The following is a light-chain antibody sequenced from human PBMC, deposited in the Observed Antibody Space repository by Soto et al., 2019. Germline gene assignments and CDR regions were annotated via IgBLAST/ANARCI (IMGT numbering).Light chain of an antibody. Sequence: QSVLTQPPSASGSPGQSVTISCTGTSSDVGGYNYVSWYQQYPGRAPKLMIYEVTKRPSGVPDRFSGSKSGNPASLTVSGLQAEEEADYYCSSYAASNNFYFVFGGGTKLTVL. CDR1: SSDVGGYNY. CDR3: SSYAASNNFYFV. V-gene: IGLV2-8*01. J-gene: IGLJ3*02. CDR2: EVT.